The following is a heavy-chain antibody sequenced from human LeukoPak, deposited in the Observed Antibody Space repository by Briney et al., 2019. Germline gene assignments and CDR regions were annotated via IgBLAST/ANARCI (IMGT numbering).Heavy chain of an antibody. D-gene: IGHD2-21*02. CDR1: GWALSSNY. V-gene: IGHV3-66*01. J-gene: IGHJ4*02. Sequence: PGGAVSLSCAGSGWALSSNYMNGVGQAPGKGGEGVGVIYSGGSTYYSDSVKGRLTISRDKCKNTIYLQMNRLRAEDAAVYYCARAVVVTAIPDYFDYWGQGTLVTVSS. CDR2: IYSGGST. CDR3: ARAVVVTAIPDYFDY.